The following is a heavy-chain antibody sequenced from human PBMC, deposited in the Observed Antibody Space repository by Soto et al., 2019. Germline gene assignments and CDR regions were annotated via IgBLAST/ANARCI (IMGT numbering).Heavy chain of an antibody. J-gene: IGHJ4*02. CDR2: ISGSGGST. Sequence: EVQMLESGGGLVQPGGSLRLSCAASGITFSSYAMRWVRQAPVKGLEWVSAISGSGGSTYYADSVKGWFTISRDNSKNTLYLQMNSLRAEDTAVYYCARRGSGGYYDYWGQGTLVTVSS. CDR3: ARRGSGGYYDY. D-gene: IGHD6-19*01. CDR1: GITFSSYA. V-gene: IGHV3-23*01.